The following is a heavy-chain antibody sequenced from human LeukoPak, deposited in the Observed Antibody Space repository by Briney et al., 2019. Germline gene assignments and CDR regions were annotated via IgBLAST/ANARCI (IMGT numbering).Heavy chain of an antibody. Sequence: SETLSLTCTVSGGSISSSSYYWGWIRQPPGKGLEWIGSIYYSGSTYYNPSLKSRVTISVDTSKNQFSLKLSSVTAADTAVYYCARRGGYRPEFDYWGQGTLVTVSS. D-gene: IGHD3-16*01. J-gene: IGHJ4*02. V-gene: IGHV4-39*01. CDR1: GGSISSSSYY. CDR2: IYYSGST. CDR3: ARRGGYRPEFDY.